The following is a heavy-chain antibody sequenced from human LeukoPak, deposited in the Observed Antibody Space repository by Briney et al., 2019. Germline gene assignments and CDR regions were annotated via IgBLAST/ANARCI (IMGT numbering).Heavy chain of an antibody. Sequence: GGSLRLSCAASGFTFSNAWMNWVRQAPGKGLEWVGRIKSKTDGGTTDYAAPVKGRFTISRDDSKNTLYLQMSSLRAEDTAVYYCAKDFVLEEAFDIWGQGTMVTVSS. CDR2: IKSKTDGGTT. V-gene: IGHV3-15*01. CDR3: AKDFVLEEAFDI. CDR1: GFTFSNAW. J-gene: IGHJ3*02. D-gene: IGHD2/OR15-2a*01.